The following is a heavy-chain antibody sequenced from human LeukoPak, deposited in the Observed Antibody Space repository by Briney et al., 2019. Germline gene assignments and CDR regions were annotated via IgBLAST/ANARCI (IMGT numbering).Heavy chain of an antibody. V-gene: IGHV3-7*03. CDR1: GFTFSDFY. Sequence: GGSLRLSCAASGFTFSDFYMSWVRQAPGKGLERVANKNKDGSEVKYVDSVQARFTLSRDSARNSLYLQMSSLRADDTAVYYCARWPHCQDFWGRGTRVTVSS. J-gene: IGHJ4*02. CDR3: ARWPHCQDF. CDR2: KNKDGSEV.